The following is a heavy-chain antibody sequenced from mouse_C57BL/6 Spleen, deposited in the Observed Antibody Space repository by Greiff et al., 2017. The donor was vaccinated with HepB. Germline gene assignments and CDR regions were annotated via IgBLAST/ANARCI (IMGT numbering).Heavy chain of an antibody. D-gene: IGHD4-1*01. CDR1: GYTFTSYW. CDR3: ARERDWDAMDY. Sequence: QVQLQQPGAELVKPGASVKLSCKASGYTFTSYWMHWVKQRPGQGLEWIGMIHPNSGSTNYNEKFTSKATLTVDKSSSTAYMQLSSLTSEDSAVYYCARERDWDAMDYWGQGTSVTVSS. V-gene: IGHV1-64*01. J-gene: IGHJ4*01. CDR2: IHPNSGST.